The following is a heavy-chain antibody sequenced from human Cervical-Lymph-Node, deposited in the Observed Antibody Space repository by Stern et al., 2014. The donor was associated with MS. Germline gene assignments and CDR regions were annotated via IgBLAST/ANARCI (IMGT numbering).Heavy chain of an antibody. D-gene: IGHD2-15*01. V-gene: IGHV1-2*04. CDR2: INPNTGVT. CDR3: ARGYPFFDN. CDR1: GYTFTGFF. Sequence: VQLEESGAEVKKPGASVKVSCTASGYTFTGFFLHWVRQAPGQGLEWVGWINPNTGVTKSAQKFQGWVTLTRDTSINTVYMELNRLKSDDTAVFYCARGYPFFDNWGQGTLVTVSP. J-gene: IGHJ4*02.